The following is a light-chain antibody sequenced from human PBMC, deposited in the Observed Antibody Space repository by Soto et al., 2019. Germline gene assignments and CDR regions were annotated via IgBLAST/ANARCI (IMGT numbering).Light chain of an antibody. Sequence: EIVLTQSPGTLSVSPGERATLSCRASQSVSSSYLAWYQQKPGQAPRLLIYGASSRATGIPDRFSGSGSGKDFTLTISRLEPEVFAVYYCQHYGSSLWTFGQGTKVEIK. V-gene: IGKV3-20*01. CDR3: QHYGSSLWT. CDR1: QSVSSSY. J-gene: IGKJ1*01. CDR2: GAS.